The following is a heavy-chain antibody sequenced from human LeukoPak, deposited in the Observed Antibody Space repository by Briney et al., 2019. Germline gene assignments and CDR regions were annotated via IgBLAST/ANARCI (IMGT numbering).Heavy chain of an antibody. J-gene: IGHJ3*02. V-gene: IGHV4-34*01. Sequence: SETLSLTCAVYGGSFSGYYWSWIRQPPGKGLEWIGEINHSGSTNYNPSLKSRVTISVDTSKNQFSPKLSSVTAADTAVYYCARGNVRFDIWGQGTMVTVSS. CDR2: INHSGST. CDR1: GGSFSGYY. CDR3: ARGNVRFDI.